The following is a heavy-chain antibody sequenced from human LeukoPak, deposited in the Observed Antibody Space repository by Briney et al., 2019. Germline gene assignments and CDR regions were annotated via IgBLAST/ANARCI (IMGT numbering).Heavy chain of an antibody. Sequence: PSETQSLTCTVSGGSVSSGSYYWSWIRQPPGKGLEWIGYIYYSGSTNYNPSLKSRVTISVDTSKNQFSLKLSSVTAADTAVYYCARGFIHYYDSSGYFDYWGQGTLVTVSS. J-gene: IGHJ4*02. CDR3: ARGFIHYYDSSGYFDY. CDR1: GGSVSSGSYY. V-gene: IGHV4-61*01. D-gene: IGHD3-22*01. CDR2: IYYSGST.